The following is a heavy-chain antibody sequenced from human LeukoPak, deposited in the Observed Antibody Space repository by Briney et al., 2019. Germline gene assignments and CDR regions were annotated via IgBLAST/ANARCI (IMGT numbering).Heavy chain of an antibody. CDR1: GFTFNNYA. CDR3: ARALSQELIRYSQD. J-gene: IGHJ1*01. CDR2: ISGSGGNS. Sequence: GGSLRLSCAASGFTFNNYAMSWVRQAPGKGPEWVSGISGSGGNSYYADSVKGRFTISRDNSKNTLYLQMNSLRADGTAVYYCARALSQELIRYSQDWGQGTLVSVSS. D-gene: IGHD1-1*01. V-gene: IGHV3-23*01.